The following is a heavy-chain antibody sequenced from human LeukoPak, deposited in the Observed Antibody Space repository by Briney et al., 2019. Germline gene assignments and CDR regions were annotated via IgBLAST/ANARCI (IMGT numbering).Heavy chain of an antibody. CDR1: GFTFSSYW. CDR2: IKQDGSEK. Sequence: GGSLRLSCAASGFTFSSYWMSWVRQAPGKGLEWVGNIKQDGSEKYYVDSVKGRFTISRDNAKNSLYLQMNSLRAEDTAVYYCARDRLRRHFDYWGQGTLVTVSS. CDR3: ARDRLRRHFDY. V-gene: IGHV3-7*03. J-gene: IGHJ4*02. D-gene: IGHD2-15*01.